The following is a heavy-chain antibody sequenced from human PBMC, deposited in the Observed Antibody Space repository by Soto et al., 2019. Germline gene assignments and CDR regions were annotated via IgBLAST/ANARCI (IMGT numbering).Heavy chain of an antibody. J-gene: IGHJ4*02. D-gene: IGHD1-1*01. CDR2: ISAHSGNT. V-gene: IGHV1-18*01. CDR3: AGGRYGDY. Sequence: QVHLVQSGAEVKKPGASVKVSCKGSGYAFPTYGITWVRQAPGQGLEWMGWISAHSGNTNYAQKLQGRVTVTRDTSTSTAYMELRSRRSDDTAVYYCAGGRYGDYWGPGALVTVSS. CDR1: GYAFPTYG.